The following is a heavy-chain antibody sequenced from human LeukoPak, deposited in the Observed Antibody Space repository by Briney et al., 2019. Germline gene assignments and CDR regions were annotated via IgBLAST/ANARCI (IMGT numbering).Heavy chain of an antibody. CDR1: GGSISSYY. Sequence: PSETLSLTCTVSGGSISSYYWSWIRQPPGKGLEWIGYIYYSGSTNYNPSLKSRVTISVDTSKNQFSLKLSSVTAANTAVYYCARGHLGYCSSTSCYTFSYWGQGTLVTVSS. CDR2: IYYSGST. V-gene: IGHV4-59*12. CDR3: ARGHLGYCSSTSCYTFSY. D-gene: IGHD2-2*02. J-gene: IGHJ4*02.